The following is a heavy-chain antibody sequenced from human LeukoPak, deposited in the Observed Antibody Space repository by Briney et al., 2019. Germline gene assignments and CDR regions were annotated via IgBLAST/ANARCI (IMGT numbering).Heavy chain of an antibody. Sequence: SETLSLTCTVSGGSISSYYWSWIRQPPGKGLEWIGYIYYSGSTNYNPSLKGRVTISVDTSKNQFSLKLSSVTAADTAVYYCARVRMVRGVTGFDYWGQGTLVTVSS. CDR3: ARVRMVRGVTGFDY. V-gene: IGHV4-59*01. D-gene: IGHD3-10*01. CDR2: IYYSGST. CDR1: GGSISSYY. J-gene: IGHJ4*02.